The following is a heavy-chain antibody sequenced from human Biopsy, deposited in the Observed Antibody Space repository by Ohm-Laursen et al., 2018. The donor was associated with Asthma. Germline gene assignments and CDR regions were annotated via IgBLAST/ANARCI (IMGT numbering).Heavy chain of an antibody. CDR3: ARVDAIMISGDFYFYSGFDL. V-gene: IGHV1-69*13. D-gene: IGHD3-16*01. J-gene: IGHJ6*02. CDR2: IIPMYGVP. Sequence: SVKVSCKTSGYTFIGYHIHWVRQAPGQGLEWMGGIIPMYGVPKVAQKFQGRVTITADESTSTAYMEMSSLRSEDTAVYYCARVDAIMISGDFYFYSGFDLWGQGTAVRVSS. CDR1: GYTFIGYH.